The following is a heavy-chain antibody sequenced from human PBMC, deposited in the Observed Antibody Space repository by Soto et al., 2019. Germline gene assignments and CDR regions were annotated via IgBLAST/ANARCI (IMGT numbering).Heavy chain of an antibody. CDR1: GFNFSIFD. CDR2: FRGIGVTT. D-gene: IGHD1-26*01. CDR3: VKGAWLDY. Sequence: SLRLSCAASGFNFSIFDRTWVRQAPGKGLEWVSLFRGIGVTTHYGESVQGRFTISRDNFKNMLYLEMNMLRADDTAVYFCVKGAWLDYWGQGIMVTVSS. V-gene: IGHV3-23*01. J-gene: IGHJ4*02.